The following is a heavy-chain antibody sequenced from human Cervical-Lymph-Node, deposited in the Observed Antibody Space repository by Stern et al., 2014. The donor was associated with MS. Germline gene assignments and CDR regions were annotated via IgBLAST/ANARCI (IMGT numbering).Heavy chain of an antibody. V-gene: IGHV1-69*06. Sequence: QVQLGRLGAGGKKPGSSGKVSCKSFGGISWGRQAPGQGLEGMGGVIPFVGTSYYAQKFQGRVTITADTSANTTYLHLSRLTSADTAVYYCARGTGDNWFGPWGQGTLVTVSS. CDR1: GG. J-gene: IGHJ5*02. D-gene: IGHD3/OR15-3a*01. CDR2: VIPFVGTS. CDR3: ARGTGDNWFGP.